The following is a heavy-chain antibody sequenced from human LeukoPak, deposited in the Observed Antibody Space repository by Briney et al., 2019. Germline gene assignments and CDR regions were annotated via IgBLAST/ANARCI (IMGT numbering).Heavy chain of an antibody. V-gene: IGHV4-34*01. CDR2: INHSGST. CDR1: GGSFSGYY. CDR3: ARGLVDDPH. J-gene: IGHJ4*02. Sequence: SETLSLTCAVYGGSFSGYYWSWIRKPPGKGLEWIGEINHSGSTNYNPSLKSRVTISVDTSKNQFSLKLSSVTAADTAGYYWARGLVDDPHWDQGTVVTVSS. D-gene: IGHD1-1*01.